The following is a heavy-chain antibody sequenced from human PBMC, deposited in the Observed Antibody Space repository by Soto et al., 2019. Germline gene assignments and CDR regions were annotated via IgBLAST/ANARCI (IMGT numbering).Heavy chain of an antibody. D-gene: IGHD2-8*01. V-gene: IGHV4-31*01. Sequence: QVQLQESGPGLVKPSQTLSLTCTVSGGSVSSGGYDWSWIRQHPGTGLEWIGYIYYSGTTYFNPTLKSQASISLDTSKNEFSLKLTSVTAADTAVYYCARRALPQCINGVCYKDGFWDYWGQGALVTVSS. CDR3: ARRALPQCINGVCYKDGFWDY. CDR1: GGSVSSGGYD. CDR2: IYYSGTT. J-gene: IGHJ4*02.